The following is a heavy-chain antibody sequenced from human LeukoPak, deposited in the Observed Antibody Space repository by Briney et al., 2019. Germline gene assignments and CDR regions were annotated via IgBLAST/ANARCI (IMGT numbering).Heavy chain of an antibody. CDR3: ARGRRAGKTDYDSSGYYASYFDY. D-gene: IGHD3-22*01. V-gene: IGHV1-18*01. Sequence: ASVKVSCKASGYTFTSYGISWVRQAPGRGLEWMGWISAYNGNTNYAQKLQGRVTMTTDTSTSTAYMELRSLRSDDTAVYYCARGRRAGKTDYDSSGYYASYFDYWGQGTLVTVSS. J-gene: IGHJ4*02. CDR1: GYTFTSYG. CDR2: ISAYNGNT.